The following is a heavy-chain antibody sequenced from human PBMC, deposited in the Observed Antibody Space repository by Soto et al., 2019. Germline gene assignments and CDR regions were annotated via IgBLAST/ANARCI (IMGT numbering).Heavy chain of an antibody. Sequence: LRLSCAASGFTFSSYAMSWVRQAPGKGLEWVSAISGSGANTYYADSVKGRFTISRDNSKNTLYLQMNSLRAEDSAMYYCVRERSGYSYADSWGQGTLVTVSS. D-gene: IGHD5-18*01. J-gene: IGHJ4*02. CDR1: GFTFSSYA. CDR3: VRERSGYSYADS. CDR2: ISGSGANT. V-gene: IGHV3-23*01.